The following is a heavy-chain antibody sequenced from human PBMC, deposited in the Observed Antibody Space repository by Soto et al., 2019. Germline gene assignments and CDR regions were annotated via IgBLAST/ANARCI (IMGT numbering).Heavy chain of an antibody. CDR2: FDPEYGET. V-gene: IGHV1-24*01. CDR3: ATEGATHPLDAFDT. D-gene: IGHD1-26*01. Sequence: ASVNVSCKVSGYTLTELSMHWVRQAPGKGLEWMGGFDPEYGETIYAQKFQGRVTMTEETSTDTAYMELSSLRSEDTAVYYCATEGATHPLDAFDTWGKGKMVTVS. CDR1: GYTLTELS. J-gene: IGHJ3*02.